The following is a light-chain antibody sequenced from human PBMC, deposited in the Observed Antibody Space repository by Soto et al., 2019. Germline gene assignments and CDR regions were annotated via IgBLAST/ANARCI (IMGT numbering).Light chain of an antibody. V-gene: IGKV4-1*01. Sequence: DIVMTQSPDSLAVSLGERATINCKSSQSVLYSSNNKNYLAWYQQKPGQPPKLLIYWASTRESGVPDRFSGSGSGTDFTLTISSLQAEDVAVYYCQQYYSTPHGFGQGTKVEIK. CDR3: QQYYSTPHG. J-gene: IGKJ1*01. CDR2: WAS. CDR1: QSVLYSSNNKNY.